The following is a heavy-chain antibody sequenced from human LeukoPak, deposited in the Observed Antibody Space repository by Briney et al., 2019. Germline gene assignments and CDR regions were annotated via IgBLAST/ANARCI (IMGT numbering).Heavy chain of an antibody. V-gene: IGHV4-31*03. CDR2: IYYSGST. J-gene: IGHJ5*02. D-gene: IGHD1-1*01. CDR3: ARVGFELERGFDP. Sequence: SETLSLTCTVSGGSISSGGYYWSWIRQHPGKGPEWIGYIYYSGSTYYNPSLKSRVTISVDTSKNQFSLKLSSVTAADTAVYYCARVGFELERGFDPWGQGTLVTVSS. CDR1: GGSISSGGYY.